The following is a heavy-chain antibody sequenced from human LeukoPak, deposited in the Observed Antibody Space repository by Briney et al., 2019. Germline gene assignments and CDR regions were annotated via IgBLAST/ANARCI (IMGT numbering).Heavy chain of an antibody. Sequence: GGSLRLSCAASGFTFSSYAMSWVRQAPGKGLEWASAISGSGGSTYYADSVKGRFTISRDNSKNTLYLQMNSLRAEDTAVYYCAKDRRGNYYFDYWGQGTLVTVSS. J-gene: IGHJ4*02. CDR3: AKDRRGNYYFDY. V-gene: IGHV3-23*01. CDR2: ISGSGGST. CDR1: GFTFSSYA. D-gene: IGHD3-10*01.